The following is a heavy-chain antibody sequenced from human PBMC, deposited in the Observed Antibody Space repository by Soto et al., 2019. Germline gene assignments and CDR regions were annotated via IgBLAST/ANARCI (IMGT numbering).Heavy chain of an antibody. J-gene: IGHJ6*02. CDR1: GYSFTSYW. CDR2: IYPGDSDT. V-gene: IGHV5-51*01. CDR3: ARLTGSGYYYDYYGMDV. D-gene: IGHD3-22*01. Sequence: PGESLKISCKGSGYSFTSYWIGWVRQMPGKGLEWMGIIYPGDSDTRYSPSFQGQVTISADKSISTAYLQWSSLKASDTAMYYCARLTGSGYYYDYYGMDVWGQGTTVTVSS.